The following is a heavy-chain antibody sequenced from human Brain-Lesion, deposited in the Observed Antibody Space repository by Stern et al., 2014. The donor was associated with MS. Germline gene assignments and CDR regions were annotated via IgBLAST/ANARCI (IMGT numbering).Heavy chain of an antibody. D-gene: IGHD1-14*01. CDR3: ARGTFKSCCAHFDF. CDR1: GFTFSSYT. Sequence: EVQLEESGGALVQPGGSLRLSCAASGFTFSSYTMNWVRQAPGKGLEWDSSIGSSHPDNKYYADSVKGRFTVSRDNARNSLFLQMNSLRDEDTAVYYCARGTFKSCCAHFDFWGQGTLVTVSS. J-gene: IGHJ4*02. V-gene: IGHV3-48*02. CDR2: IGSSHPDNK.